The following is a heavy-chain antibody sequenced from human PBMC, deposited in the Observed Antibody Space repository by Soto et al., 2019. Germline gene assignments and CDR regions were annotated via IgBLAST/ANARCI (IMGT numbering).Heavy chain of an antibody. Sequence: PSETLSLTYTYSCGAILSHRWRWVRQRPGKGLEWIASVYYTGTTNYHPTLGSRVTISIDATENQISLKLTSVNAADTAFYSCARDTVLTGMFDLWGQGTLVTVSS. CDR3: ARDTVLTGMFDL. V-gene: IGHV4-59*11. CDR1: CGAILSHR. CDR2: VYYTGTT. D-gene: IGHD4-17*01. J-gene: IGHJ5*02.